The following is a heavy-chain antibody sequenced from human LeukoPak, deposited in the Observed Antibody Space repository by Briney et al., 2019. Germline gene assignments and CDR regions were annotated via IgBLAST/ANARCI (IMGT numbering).Heavy chain of an antibody. CDR1: GFTFSSYA. D-gene: IGHD2-2*01. V-gene: IGHV3-64*01. J-gene: IGHJ5*02. CDR3: AREGSGCSSTSCYDMGWFDP. CDR2: ISSNGGST. Sequence: GGSLRLSCAASGFTFSSYAKHWVRQAPGKGLEYVSAISSNGGSTYYANSVKGRFTISRDNSKNTLYLQMGSLRAEDMAVYYCAREGSGCSSTSCYDMGWFDPWGQGTLVTVSS.